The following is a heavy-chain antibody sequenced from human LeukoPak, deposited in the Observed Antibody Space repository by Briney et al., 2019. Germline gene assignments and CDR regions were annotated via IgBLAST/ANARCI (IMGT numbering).Heavy chain of an antibody. CDR3: ARDEWGWFDP. CDR1: GGSISSGSYY. CDR2: IYTSGST. D-gene: IGHD1-26*01. Sequence: SQTLSLTCTVSGGSISSGSYYWNWIRQPAGKGLEWIGRIYTSGSTNYNPSLTSRATISVDTSKNQFSLKLSSVTAADTAVYYCARDEWGWFDPWGQGTLVTVSS. V-gene: IGHV4-61*02. J-gene: IGHJ5*02.